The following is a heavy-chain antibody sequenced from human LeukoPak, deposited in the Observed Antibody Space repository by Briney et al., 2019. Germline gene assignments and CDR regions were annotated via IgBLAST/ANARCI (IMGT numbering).Heavy chain of an antibody. D-gene: IGHD2-2*01. CDR1: GGSISSYY. J-gene: IGHJ6*03. V-gene: IGHV4-4*07. Sequence: SETLSLTCTVSGGSISSYYWSWIRQPAGKGLEWIGRIYTSGSTNYNPSLKSRVTMSVDTSKNQFSLKLSSVTAADTAVYYCARARVVPAARGYYYYMDVWGKGATVTVSS. CDR3: ARARVVPAARGYYYYMDV. CDR2: IYTSGST.